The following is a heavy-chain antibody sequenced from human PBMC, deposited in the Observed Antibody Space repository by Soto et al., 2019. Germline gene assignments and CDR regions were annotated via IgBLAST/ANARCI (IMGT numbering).Heavy chain of an antibody. V-gene: IGHV4-59*01. D-gene: IGHD4-17*01. CDR1: GGSISSYY. J-gene: IGHJ3*02. CDR3: ARILPTVVDASDI. CDR2: IYYSGST. Sequence: SSETLSLTCTVSGGSISSYYWSWIRQPPGKGLEWIGYIYYSGSTNYNPSLKSRVTISVDTSKNQFSLKLSSVTAVDTAVYYCARILPTVVDASDIWGQGIMVTVSS.